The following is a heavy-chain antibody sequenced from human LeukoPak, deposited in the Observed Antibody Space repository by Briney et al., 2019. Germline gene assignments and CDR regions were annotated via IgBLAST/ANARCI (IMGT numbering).Heavy chain of an antibody. D-gene: IGHD3-10*01. CDR1: GESFSGHY. CDR2: INHSGST. Sequence: PSETLSLTCAVYGESFSGHYWTWIRQPPGRGLEWIGEINHSGSTTSNPSLNNRVTISVDTSKNQFSLKLTSVTAADTAVYYCARPRYGSGSLDSWGQGPLVTVSS. V-gene: IGHV4-34*01. J-gene: IGHJ4*02. CDR3: ARPRYGSGSLDS.